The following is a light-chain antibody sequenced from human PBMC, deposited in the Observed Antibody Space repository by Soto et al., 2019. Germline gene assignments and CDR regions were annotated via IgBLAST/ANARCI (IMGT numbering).Light chain of an antibody. V-gene: IGLV1-44*01. CDR1: SSNIRSYT. CDR3: AAWDASLNGFV. Sequence: QSVLTQPPSASGTPGQRVTISCSGCSSNIRSYTVNWYQQLPGTAPKLLMYNDNQRPSEVPDRFSGSKSGTSASLAISGLQSADEADYYCAAWDASLNGFVFGTGTKLTVL. J-gene: IGLJ1*01. CDR2: NDN.